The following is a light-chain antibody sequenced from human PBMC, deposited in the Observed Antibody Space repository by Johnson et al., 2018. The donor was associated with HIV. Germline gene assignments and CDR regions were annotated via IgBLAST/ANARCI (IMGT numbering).Light chain of an antibody. CDR1: SSNIGNNL. Sequence: QSVLTQPPSVSAPPGQKVTISCSGSSSNIGNNLASWYQQLPGTAPKLLIYENNKRPTGITDRFSGSKSGTSATLGITGLQTGDEADYYCGTWDSSLSAPYIFGTGTTVTVL. V-gene: IGLV1-51*02. J-gene: IGLJ1*01. CDR2: ENN. CDR3: GTWDSSLSAPYI.